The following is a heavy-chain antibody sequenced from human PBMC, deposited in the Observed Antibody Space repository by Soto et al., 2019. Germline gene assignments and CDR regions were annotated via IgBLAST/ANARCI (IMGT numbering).Heavy chain of an antibody. Sequence: SETLSLTCAVYGGSFSGYYWSRIRQPPGKGLEWIGEINHSGSTNYNPSLKSRVTISVDTSKNQFSLKLSSVTAADTAVYYCARVSGYYYGSGSYYPYYYYGMDVWGQGTTVTVSS. CDR2: INHSGST. V-gene: IGHV4-34*01. J-gene: IGHJ6*02. CDR3: ARVSGYYYGSGSYYPYYYYGMDV. D-gene: IGHD3-10*01. CDR1: GGSFSGYY.